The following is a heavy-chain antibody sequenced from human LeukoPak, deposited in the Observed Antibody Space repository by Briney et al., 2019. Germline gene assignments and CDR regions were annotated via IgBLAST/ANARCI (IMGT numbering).Heavy chain of an antibody. J-gene: IGHJ4*02. CDR1: GFTFSSYA. CDR2: ISYDGSNK. Sequence: PGGSLRLSCAASGFTFSSYAMHWVRQAPGKGLEWVAVISYDGSNKYYADSVKGRFTISRDNSKNTLYLQMNSLRAEDTAVYYCARDRELLGYFDYWGQGTLVTVSS. D-gene: IGHD1-26*01. CDR3: ARDRELLGYFDY. V-gene: IGHV3-30*04.